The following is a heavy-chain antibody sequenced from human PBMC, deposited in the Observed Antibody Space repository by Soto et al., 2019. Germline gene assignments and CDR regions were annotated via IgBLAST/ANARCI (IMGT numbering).Heavy chain of an antibody. CDR3: ARGSGFAVIPGELEDVHYDY. V-gene: IGHV4-34*01. J-gene: IGHJ4*02. CDR1: GQSFSGHT. CDR2: ISQSGST. D-gene: IGHD2-2*01. Sequence: QVQLQQWGAGLLKPSETLSLTCAVYGQSFSGHTWSWIRQSPGKGLEWIGEISQSGSTYYNPSLKTRVTISADTSKNQFSLTLNSVTAVDTGVFYCARGSGFAVIPGELEDVHYDYWGQGTLVSVSS.